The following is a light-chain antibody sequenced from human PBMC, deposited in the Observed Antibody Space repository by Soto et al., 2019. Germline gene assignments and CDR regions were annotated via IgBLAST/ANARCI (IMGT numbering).Light chain of an antibody. CDR2: GAS. CDR1: QSVSSSY. J-gene: IGKJ5*01. V-gene: IGKV3-20*01. Sequence: EIVLTQSPGTLSLSPGERATLSCMASQSVSSSYLAWYQQKPGQAPRLLIYGASSRATGIPDRFSGSGSGTEFTLTISSLQSEDFAVFFCQQYGTSEIIFGQGTRLDI. CDR3: QQYGTSEII.